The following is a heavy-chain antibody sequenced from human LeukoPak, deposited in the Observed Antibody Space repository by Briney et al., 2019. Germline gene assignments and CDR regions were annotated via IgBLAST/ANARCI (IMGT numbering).Heavy chain of an antibody. CDR1: GGSISSGNYY. V-gene: IGHV4-61*02. Sequence: PSQTLSLTCTVSGGSISSGNYYYSWIRQPAGKGLEWLGRIYTSGTTNYNPSLKSRVTISVDTSKNQFSLKLSSVTATDTAVYYCARDSYDSSGQRGFDYWGQGTLVAVSS. J-gene: IGHJ4*02. D-gene: IGHD3-22*01. CDR3: ARDSYDSSGQRGFDY. CDR2: IYTSGTT.